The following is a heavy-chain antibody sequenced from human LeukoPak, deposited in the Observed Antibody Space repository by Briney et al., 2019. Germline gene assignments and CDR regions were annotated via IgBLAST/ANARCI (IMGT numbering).Heavy chain of an antibody. J-gene: IGHJ3*01. CDR1: GFTFSVAA. CDR3: AKDIQLST. CDR2: IGASGEST. Sequence: GGSLRLSCAASGFTFSVAAMTWVRQAPGKGLEWVSLIGASGESTYYADSVKGPFTISRDNSKNTLSLQMNSLRVEDTAMYFCAKDIQLSTWGLGTMVTVSS. D-gene: IGHD5-24*01. V-gene: IGHV3-23*01.